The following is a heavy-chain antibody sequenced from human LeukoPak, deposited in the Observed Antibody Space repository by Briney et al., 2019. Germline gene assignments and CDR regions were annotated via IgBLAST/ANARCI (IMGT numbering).Heavy chain of an antibody. Sequence: SETLSLTCTVSGGSISSYYWSWIRQPPGKGLEWIGYIYYSGSTNYNPSLKSRVTISVDTSKNQFSLKLSSVTAADTAVYYCARHWPYGGNSNWYFDLWGRGTLVTVSS. J-gene: IGHJ2*01. CDR2: IYYSGST. CDR1: GGSISSYY. V-gene: IGHV4-59*08. D-gene: IGHD4-23*01. CDR3: ARHWPYGGNSNWYFDL.